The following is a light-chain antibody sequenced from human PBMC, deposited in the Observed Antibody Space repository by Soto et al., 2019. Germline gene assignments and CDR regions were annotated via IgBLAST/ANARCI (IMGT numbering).Light chain of an antibody. J-gene: IGKJ1*01. CDR3: QHDNSYSAA. V-gene: IGKV1-5*03. Sequence: DIQMTQSPSTLSGSVGDRCTITCRASQTISSWLAWYQQKPGKAPKLLIYKASTLKSGVPSRFSGSGAGTEFTLTISSLQPYDFATYFCQHDNSYSAAFGQGTKVERK. CDR2: KAS. CDR1: QTISSW.